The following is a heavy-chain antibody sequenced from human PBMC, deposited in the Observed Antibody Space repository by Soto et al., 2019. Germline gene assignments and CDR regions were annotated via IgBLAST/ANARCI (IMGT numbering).Heavy chain of an antibody. D-gene: IGHD3-10*01. CDR1: GFSLSTSGVG. Sequence: QITLKESGPTLVKPTQTLTLTCTFSGFSLSTSGVGVGWIRQPPGKALEWLALLYWNDDKRYSPSLKSRLTIPKDTAKNQVVMTMSKMDPVDTATYYCVSGSFPNWFDPWGQGILVTVSS. V-gene: IGHV2-5*01. CDR2: LYWNDDK. J-gene: IGHJ5*02. CDR3: VSGSFPNWFDP.